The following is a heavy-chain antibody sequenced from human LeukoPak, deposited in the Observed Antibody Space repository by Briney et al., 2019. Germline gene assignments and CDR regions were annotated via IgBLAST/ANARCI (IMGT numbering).Heavy chain of an antibody. CDR1: GFTFSSYG. V-gene: IGHV3-30*03. Sequence: GRSLRLSCAASGFTFSSYGMHWVRQAPGKGLEWVAVISYDGSNKYYADSVKGRFTISRDNAKNSLYLQMNSLRAEDTAVYYCARFFGYGNLDCWGQGTLVTVSS. CDR2: ISYDGSNK. J-gene: IGHJ4*02. CDR3: ARFFGYGNLDC. D-gene: IGHD5-12*01.